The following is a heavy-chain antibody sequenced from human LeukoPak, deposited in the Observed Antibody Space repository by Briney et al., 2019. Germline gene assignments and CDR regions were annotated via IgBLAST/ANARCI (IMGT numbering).Heavy chain of an antibody. V-gene: IGHV3-15*01. J-gene: IGHJ4*02. CDR2: IKSKTDGRTT. D-gene: IGHD1-26*01. CDR3: TRIIKSGSFDY. Sequence: KPGGSLRLSCAASGFSFTNVWMSWVRQAPGKGLEWVGRIKSKTDGRTTAYAAAVKGRFTISRDDSTNTLFLQMNSLKTEDTALYYCTRIIKSGSFDYWGQGTLVTVSS. CDR1: GFSFTNVW.